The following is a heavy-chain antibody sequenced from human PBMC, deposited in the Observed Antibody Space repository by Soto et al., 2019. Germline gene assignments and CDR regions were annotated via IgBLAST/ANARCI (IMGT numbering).Heavy chain of an antibody. CDR1: GSTFSSHA. V-gene: IGHV3-23*01. CDR2: ISGSGGST. J-gene: IGHJ5*01. CDR3: ANWLSFGYENSGYSNWFYP. Sequence: LRLYCATSGSTFSSHATNWVCHALGKGMEWVSAISGSGGSTYYADSKKGRFTISRDNSKNTLYLQMNSLRAEDTAVFYCANWLSFGYENSGYSNWFYPWGQRTLDTVSS. D-gene: IGHD3-22*01.